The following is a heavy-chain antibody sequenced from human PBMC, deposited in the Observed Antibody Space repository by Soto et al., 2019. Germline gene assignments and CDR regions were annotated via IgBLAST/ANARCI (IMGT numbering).Heavy chain of an antibody. Sequence: ASVKVSCKASGYTFTGYYMHWVRQAPGQGLEWMGWINPNSGGTNYAQKFQGWVTMTRDTSISTAYMELSRLRSDDTAVYYCATSREIAIPWFDPWGQGTLVTVSS. J-gene: IGHJ5*02. CDR3: ATSREIAIPWFDP. CDR1: GYTFTGYY. CDR2: INPNSGGT. D-gene: IGHD2-2*02. V-gene: IGHV1-2*04.